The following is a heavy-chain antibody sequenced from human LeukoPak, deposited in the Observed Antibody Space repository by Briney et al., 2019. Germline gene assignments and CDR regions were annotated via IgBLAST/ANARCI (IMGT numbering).Heavy chain of an antibody. D-gene: IGHD2-2*01. CDR3: AKDLYCSSTSCYPDY. J-gene: IGHJ4*02. Sequence: GGSLRLSCAASGFTVSSNYMSWVRQAPGKGLEWVSAISGSGGSTYYADSVKGRFTISRDNSKNTLYLQMNSLRAEDTAVYYCAKDLYCSSTSCYPDYWGQGTLVTVSS. V-gene: IGHV3-23*01. CDR1: GFTVSSNY. CDR2: ISGSGGST.